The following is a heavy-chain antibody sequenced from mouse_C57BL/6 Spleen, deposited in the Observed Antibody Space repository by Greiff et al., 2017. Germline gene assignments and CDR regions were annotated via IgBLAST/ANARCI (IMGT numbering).Heavy chain of an antibody. J-gene: IGHJ2*01. CDR1: GYTFTSYW. Sequence: VQLQQPGAELVKPGASVKMSCKASGYTFTSYWITWVKQRPGQGLEWIGDIYPGSGSTNYNEKFKSKATLTVDTSSSTAYMQLSSLTSEDSAVYYCARGFITTVVATDFDYWGQGTTLTVSS. CDR2: IYPGSGST. D-gene: IGHD1-1*01. CDR3: ARGFITTVVATDFDY. V-gene: IGHV1-55*01.